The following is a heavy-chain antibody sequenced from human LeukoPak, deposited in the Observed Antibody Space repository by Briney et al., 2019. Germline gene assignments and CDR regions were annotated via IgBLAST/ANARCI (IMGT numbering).Heavy chain of an antibody. Sequence: GGSLRLSCAASGFTFSSYEMNWVRQAPGKGLEWVSYISSSSSYIYYADSVKGRFTISRDNAKNSLYLQMNSLRAEDTAVYYCARVISYYDSSGYSSWGQGTLVTVSS. CDR3: ARVISYYDSSGYSS. V-gene: IGHV3-21*05. J-gene: IGHJ4*02. CDR2: ISSSSSYI. D-gene: IGHD3-22*01. CDR1: GFTFSSYE.